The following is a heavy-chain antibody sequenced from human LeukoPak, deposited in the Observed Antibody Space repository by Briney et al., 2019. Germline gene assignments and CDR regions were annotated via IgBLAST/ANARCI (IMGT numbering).Heavy chain of an antibody. CDR1: GFTVSSNY. CDR2: IYSGGST. CDR3: ARDGWYYGSGSWYMDV. Sequence: GGSLRLSCAASGFTVSSNYTSWVRQAPGKGQEWVSVIYSGGSTYYADSVKGRFTISRDNSKNTLYLQMNSLGAEDTAVYYCARDGWYYGSGSWYMDVWGKGTTVTVSS. D-gene: IGHD3-10*01. V-gene: IGHV3-53*01. J-gene: IGHJ6*03.